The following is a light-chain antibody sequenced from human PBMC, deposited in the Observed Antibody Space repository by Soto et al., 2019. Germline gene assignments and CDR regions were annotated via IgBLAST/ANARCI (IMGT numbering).Light chain of an antibody. Sequence: DFQMTQSPSTLPASVGDRVTITCRASQSISSWLAWYQQKPGKAPKLLIFDASSLEGGVPSRFSGSGSGTEFALTISSLQPDDSATYYCQEYNGYSTFGQGTKV. J-gene: IGKJ1*01. CDR3: QEYNGYST. V-gene: IGKV1-5*01. CDR2: DAS. CDR1: QSISSW.